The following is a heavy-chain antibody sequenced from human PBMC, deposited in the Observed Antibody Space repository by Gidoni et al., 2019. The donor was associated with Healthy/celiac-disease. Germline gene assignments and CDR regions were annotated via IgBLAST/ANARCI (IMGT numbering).Heavy chain of an antibody. CDR2: ISYDGSNK. Sequence: QVQLVESGGGVVQPGRSLRLSCAASGFTFSSYAMHWVRQAPGKGLEWVAVISYDGSNKYYAGSVKGRFTISRDNSKNTLYLQMNSLRAEDTAVYYCARDLSELQNAYYYYGMDVWGQGTTVTVSS. CDR3: ARDLSELQNAYYYYGMDV. CDR1: GFTFSSYA. D-gene: IGHD1-26*01. V-gene: IGHV3-30-3*01. J-gene: IGHJ6*02.